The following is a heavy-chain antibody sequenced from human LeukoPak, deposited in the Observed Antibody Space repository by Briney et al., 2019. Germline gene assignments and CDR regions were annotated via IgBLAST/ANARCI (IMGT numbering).Heavy chain of an antibody. CDR2: IRYDGSNK. V-gene: IGHV3-30*02. CDR1: GFTFSSYG. D-gene: IGHD1-26*01. CDR3: ARGGSYYLAFDI. Sequence: PGGSLRLSCAASGFTFSSYGMHWVRQAPGKGLEWVAFIRYDGSNKYYADSVKGRFTISRDNAKNSLYLQMNSLRAEDTAVYYCARGGSYYLAFDIWGQGTMVTVSS. J-gene: IGHJ3*02.